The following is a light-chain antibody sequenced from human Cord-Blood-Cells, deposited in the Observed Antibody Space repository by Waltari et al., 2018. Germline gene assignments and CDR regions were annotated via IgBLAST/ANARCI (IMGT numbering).Light chain of an antibody. CDR1: QSVSSN. V-gene: IGKV3-15*01. J-gene: IGKJ4*01. CDR2: GAS. CDR3: QQYNNWPPT. Sequence: EIVMTQSPATLSVSPGERATLSCRASQSVSSNLARYQQKPGQAPRLRIYGASTRATGIPARFSGSGSGTEFTLTISSLQSEDFAVYYCQQYNNWPPTFGGGTKVEIK.